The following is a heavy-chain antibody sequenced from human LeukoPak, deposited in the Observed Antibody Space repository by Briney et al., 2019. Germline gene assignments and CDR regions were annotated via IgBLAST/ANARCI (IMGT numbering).Heavy chain of an antibody. V-gene: IGHV1-2*02. CDR3: SSGYSTVPF. D-gene: IGHD3-22*01. CDR2: INPNAGGT. Sequence: ASVKVSCKASGYTLTGYYIHWVRQAPGQGHESMGWINPNAGGTSYAQKFQGRVTMTRDTSISTAYMELSRLTSDDTAVYYCSSGYSTVPFWGQGTLVTVSS. CDR1: GYTLTGYY. J-gene: IGHJ4*02.